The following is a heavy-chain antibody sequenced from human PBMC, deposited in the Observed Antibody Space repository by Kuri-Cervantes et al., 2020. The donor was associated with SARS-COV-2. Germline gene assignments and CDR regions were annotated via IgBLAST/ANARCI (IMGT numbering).Heavy chain of an antibody. D-gene: IGHD5-12*01. Sequence: SETLSLTFTVSGGSISSYYWSWIRQPAGKGLEWIGRIYSSGRTYYNPSLKSRVTMSVDTSKNQFSLKLSSVTAADTAVYYCARASGGYQSRRYYYYMDVCGKGTTVTVSS. CDR2: IYSSGRT. V-gene: IGHV4-4*07. CDR3: ARASGGYQSRRYYYYMDV. J-gene: IGHJ6*03. CDR1: GGSISSYY.